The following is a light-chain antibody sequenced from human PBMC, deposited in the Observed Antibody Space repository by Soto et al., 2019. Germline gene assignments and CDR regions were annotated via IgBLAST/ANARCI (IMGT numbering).Light chain of an antibody. Sequence: DIQMTQSPSSLSASVGDRVTITCRASQTISSWLAWYQQKPGKAPKLLIYKASRLESGVPSRFRGSGSGTEFTLTISSLQPPDFETYYRQQYNRYNWKFGQGTKVDI. J-gene: IGKJ1*01. CDR3: QQYNRYNWK. CDR1: QTISSW. V-gene: IGKV1-5*03. CDR2: KAS.